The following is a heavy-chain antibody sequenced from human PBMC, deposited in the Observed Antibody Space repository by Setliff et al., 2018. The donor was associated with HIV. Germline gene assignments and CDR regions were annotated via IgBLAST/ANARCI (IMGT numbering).Heavy chain of an antibody. CDR1: GGSFSDYY. V-gene: IGHV4-34*01. Sequence: KPSETLSLTCVVYGGSFSDYYWTWIRQPPEKGLEWIGKINYSGSTDYNPSLRSRVTISVDTSKNQISLKLTSVTAADTAVYYCAGGEVRSRYVSSRAPFYHYYYYMDVWGKGTTVTVS. CDR2: INYSGST. D-gene: IGHD6-13*01. J-gene: IGHJ6*03. CDR3: AGGEVRSRYVSSRAPFYHYYYYMDV.